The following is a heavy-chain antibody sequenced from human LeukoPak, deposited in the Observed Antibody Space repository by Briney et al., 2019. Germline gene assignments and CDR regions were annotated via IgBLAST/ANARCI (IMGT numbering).Heavy chain of an antibody. CDR3: AREGGYSGYPLDY. D-gene: IGHD5-12*01. CDR2: IYHSGST. J-gene: IGHJ4*02. CDR1: GGSFSSYY. V-gene: IGHV4-34*01. Sequence: SETLSLTCAVYGGSFSSYYWSWIRQPPGKGLEWIGSIYHSGSTYYNPSLKSRVTISVDTSKNQFSLKLSSVTAADTAVYYCAREGGYSGYPLDYWGQGTLVTVSS.